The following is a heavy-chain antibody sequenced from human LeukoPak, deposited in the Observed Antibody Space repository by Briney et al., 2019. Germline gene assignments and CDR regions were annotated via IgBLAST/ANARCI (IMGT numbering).Heavy chain of an antibody. CDR3: ARDQRYSGSYFDY. V-gene: IGHV4-59*01. Sequence: TSETLSLTCTVSGGSISSYYWSWIRQPPGKGLEWNGYIYYSGSTNYNPSLKSRVTISVDTSKNQFSLKLSSVTAADTAVYYCARDQRYSGSYFDYWGREPWSPSPQ. CDR1: GGSISSYY. D-gene: IGHD1-26*01. CDR2: IYYSGST. J-gene: IGHJ4*02.